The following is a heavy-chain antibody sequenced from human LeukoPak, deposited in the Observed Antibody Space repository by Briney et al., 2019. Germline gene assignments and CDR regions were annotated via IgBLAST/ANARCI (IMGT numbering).Heavy chain of an antibody. CDR3: ARGPSGYHNT. J-gene: IGHJ4*02. Sequence: GGSLRLSCAASGLMFSSYGMSWVRQVPGKGLEWVSGISGGGGNTYYADSVKGRLTISRDNSKSTLYLQMNSLRAEDTAVYYCARGPSGYHNTGGQGTLVTVSS. V-gene: IGHV3-23*01. D-gene: IGHD5-12*01. CDR2: ISGGGGNT. CDR1: GLMFSSYG.